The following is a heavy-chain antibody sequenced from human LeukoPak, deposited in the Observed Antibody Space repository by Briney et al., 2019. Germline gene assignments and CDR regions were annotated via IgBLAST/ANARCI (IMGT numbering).Heavy chain of an antibody. D-gene: IGHD3-10*01. Sequence: GGSLRLSCAASGFTFSNHAMSWVRQAPGRGLEWVSAISGSSGLTYYADSVKGRFTISRDNSKNTLFLQMNSLRAEDTAVYYCASRGFWGQGTLVTVSS. CDR3: ASRGF. J-gene: IGHJ4*02. V-gene: IGHV3-23*01. CDR2: ISGSSGLT. CDR1: GFTFSNHA.